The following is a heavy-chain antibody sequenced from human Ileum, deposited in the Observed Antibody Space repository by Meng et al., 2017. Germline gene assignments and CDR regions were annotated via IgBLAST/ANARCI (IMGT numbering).Heavy chain of an antibody. CDR1: GESFSHYD. CDR2: INHSGSS. Sequence: QVQLQQWGAGLLKPSETLSLTCAFYGESFSHYDWNWIRQFPGKGLEWIGQINHSGSSNYNPSLSSRVTISADMSKSQSSLKLSSVTAADTAVYYCRLAYCIGDCGDYWGQGTLVTVSS. J-gene: IGHJ4*02. V-gene: IGHV4-34*02. CDR3: RLAYCIGDCGDY. D-gene: IGHD2-21*02.